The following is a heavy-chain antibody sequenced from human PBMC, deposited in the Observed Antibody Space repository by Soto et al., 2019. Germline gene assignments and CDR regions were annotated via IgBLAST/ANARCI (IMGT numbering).Heavy chain of an antibody. V-gene: IGHV3-9*01. CDR3: ARDIEYSSSESGY. CDR2: INWKSDI. CDR1: GFTFDDNA. Sequence: GGSLRLSCAVSGFTFDDNAMHWVRQAPEKGLEWVSGINWKSDIGYADSVKGRFTISRDNSKNTLYLQMNSLRAEDTAVYYCARDIEYSSSESGYWGQGTLVTVSS. D-gene: IGHD6-6*01. J-gene: IGHJ4*02.